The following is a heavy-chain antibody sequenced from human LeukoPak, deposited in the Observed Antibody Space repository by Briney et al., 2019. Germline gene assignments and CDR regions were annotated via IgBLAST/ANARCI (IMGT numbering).Heavy chain of an antibody. CDR1: GYTFTSYG. J-gene: IGHJ6*03. CDR3: ARGGWQQLVPDYYYYYMDV. V-gene: IGHV1-18*01. D-gene: IGHD6-13*01. Sequence: ASVKVSCKASGYTFTSYGISWVRQAPGQGLEWMGWISAYNGNTNYAQKLQGRVTMTTDTSTSTAYMELRSLRSDDTAVYYCARGGWQQLVPDYYYYYMDVWGKGTTVTVSS. CDR2: ISAYNGNT.